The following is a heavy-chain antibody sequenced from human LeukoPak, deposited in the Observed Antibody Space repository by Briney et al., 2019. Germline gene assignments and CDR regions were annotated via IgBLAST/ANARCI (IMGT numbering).Heavy chain of an antibody. J-gene: IGHJ3*02. D-gene: IGHD2-2*01. Sequence: PSETLSLTCTVSGGSISSYYWSWIRQPPGKGLEWIGYIYYSGSTNYNPSLKSRVTISVDTSKNQFSLKLSSVTAADTAVYYRARATRGAFDIWGQGTMVTVSS. V-gene: IGHV4-59*01. CDR1: GGSISSYY. CDR3: ARATRGAFDI. CDR2: IYYSGST.